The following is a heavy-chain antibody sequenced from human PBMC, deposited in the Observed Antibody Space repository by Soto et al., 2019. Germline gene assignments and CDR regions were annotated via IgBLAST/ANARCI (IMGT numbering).Heavy chain of an antibody. CDR3: ARSCGDYYDSSGLNAFDI. D-gene: IGHD3-22*01. V-gene: IGHV1-69*13. CDR1: GGTFSSYA. J-gene: IGHJ3*02. Sequence: SVKVSCKASGGTFSSYAISWVRQAPGQGLEWMGGIIPIFGTANYAQKFQGRVTITADESTSTAYMELSSLRSEDTAVYYCARSCGDYYDSSGLNAFDIWGQGTMVTVSS. CDR2: IIPIFGTA.